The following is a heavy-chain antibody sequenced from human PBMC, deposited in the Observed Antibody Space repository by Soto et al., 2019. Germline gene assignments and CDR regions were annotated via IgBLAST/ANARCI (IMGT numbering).Heavy chain of an antibody. Sequence: EVQLVESGGDLVQPGGSLRLSCAASGFTVSSNYMTWVRQAPGKGLEWVSVIHSGGSTHYADSVRGRFTISRDNSKNTLYLQMNSLRAEDTAVYYCARSRTGTTYGGMDVWGQGTTVTVSS. CDR3: ARSRTGTTYGGMDV. D-gene: IGHD1-7*01. J-gene: IGHJ6*02. V-gene: IGHV3-66*01. CDR2: IHSGGST. CDR1: GFTVSSNY.